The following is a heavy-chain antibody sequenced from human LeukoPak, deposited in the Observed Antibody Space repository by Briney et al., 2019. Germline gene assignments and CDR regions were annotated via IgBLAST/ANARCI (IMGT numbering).Heavy chain of an antibody. V-gene: IGHV4-38-2*02. CDR3: AMNSGYYHPYYIDH. J-gene: IGHJ4*02. D-gene: IGHD3-22*01. Sequence: SETLSLTCTASGYSISSGYYWDWIRQPPGEGLEWIGNIYHSRSTYYNPSLKSRATISVDTSKNQFSLKLNSVTAADTAVYYCAMNSGYYHPYYIDHWGQGTLVTVSS. CDR2: IYHSRST. CDR1: GYSISSGYY.